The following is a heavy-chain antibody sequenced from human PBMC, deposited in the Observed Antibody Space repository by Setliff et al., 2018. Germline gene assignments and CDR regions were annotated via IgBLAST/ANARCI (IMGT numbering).Heavy chain of an antibody. J-gene: IGHJ3*02. D-gene: IGHD3-16*01. Sequence: ASVKVSCKASGYTFAGYYMHWVRQAPGQGLEWMGWINPNSGGANYAQKFQGRVTISVDTSKNQFSLKLTSVTAADTAVYYCARPHGGDYAFDIWGQGRMVTVS. CDR3: ARPHGGDYAFDI. CDR2: INPNSGGA. V-gene: IGHV1-2*02. CDR1: GYTFAGYY.